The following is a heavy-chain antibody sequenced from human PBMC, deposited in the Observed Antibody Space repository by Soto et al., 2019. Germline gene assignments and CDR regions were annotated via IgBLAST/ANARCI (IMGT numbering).Heavy chain of an antibody. J-gene: IGHJ6*02. V-gene: IGHV4-61*01. CDR2: IYYTGST. Sequence: SDTLSLTCPVSGGSVSSESHYRIWILQTPGKGLAWIGYIYYTGSTNYNPSLKGRVTMSVDTSRDQVSLRLRSVTRAGTAAYYCARNQYDFRSGSYYYAKDVWSQGTKLTVSS. CDR3: ARNQYDFRSGSYYYAKDV. D-gene: IGHD3-3*01. CDR1: GGSVSSESHY.